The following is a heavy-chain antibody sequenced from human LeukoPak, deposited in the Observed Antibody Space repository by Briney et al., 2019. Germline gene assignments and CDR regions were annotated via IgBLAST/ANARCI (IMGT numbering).Heavy chain of an antibody. D-gene: IGHD3-10*01. Sequence: GGSLRLSCAASGFTFSSYGMHWVRQAPGKGLEWVAFIRYDGSNKYYADSVKGRFTISRDKSKNTLYVQLNSLRAEDTAVYYCAKDTRITMVRGVFDYWGQGTLVTVSS. CDR1: GFTFSSYG. J-gene: IGHJ4*02. V-gene: IGHV3-30*02. CDR3: AKDTRITMVRGVFDY. CDR2: IRYDGSNK.